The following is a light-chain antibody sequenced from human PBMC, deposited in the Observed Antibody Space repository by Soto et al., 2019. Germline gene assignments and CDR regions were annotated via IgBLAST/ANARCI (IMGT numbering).Light chain of an antibody. CDR1: SSDVGGHNY. J-gene: IGLJ1*01. CDR2: EVS. CDR3: CSYTSSSSYV. Sequence: ALTQPASVSGSPGQSITISCTGSSSDVGGHNYVSWYQHHPGKAPKLVIYEVSNRPSGVSYRFSASKSGNTASLTISGLQAADEADYFCCSYTSSSSYVFGTGTKVTVL. V-gene: IGLV2-14*01.